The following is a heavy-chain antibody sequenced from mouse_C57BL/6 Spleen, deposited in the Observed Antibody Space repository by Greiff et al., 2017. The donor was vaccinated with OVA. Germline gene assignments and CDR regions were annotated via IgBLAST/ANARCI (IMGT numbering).Heavy chain of an antibody. J-gene: IGHJ2*01. V-gene: IGHV1-52*01. Sequence: QVQLQQPGAERVRPGSSVKLACKAAGYTFTSYWMHWVKQRPIQGLEWIGNIDPSDSETHYNQKFKDKATLTVDKSSSTANMQLSSLTSEDSAVYYCAREPGYGNYFDYWGQGTTLTVSS. D-gene: IGHD2-10*02. CDR1: GYTFTSYW. CDR2: IDPSDSET. CDR3: AREPGYGNYFDY.